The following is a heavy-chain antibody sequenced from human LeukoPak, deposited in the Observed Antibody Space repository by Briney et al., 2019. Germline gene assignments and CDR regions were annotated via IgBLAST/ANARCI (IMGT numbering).Heavy chain of an antibody. CDR2: ITSTSSHI. CDR1: GLTFSASS. J-gene: IGHJ3*02. Sequence: PGGSLRLSCAASGLTFSASSMNWVRQAPGKGLEWISFITSTSSHIYYADSVKGRFTISRDNAKNSLYLQMNSLRDDDTAVYYSARGAPYGDYAFDIWGQGTMVTVSS. CDR3: ARGAPYGDYAFDI. V-gene: IGHV3-21*05. D-gene: IGHD4-17*01.